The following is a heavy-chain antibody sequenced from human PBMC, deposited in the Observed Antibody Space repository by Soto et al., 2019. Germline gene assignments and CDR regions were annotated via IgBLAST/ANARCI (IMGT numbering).Heavy chain of an antibody. J-gene: IGHJ4*02. CDR1: GFTFSSHA. D-gene: IGHD4-17*01. CDR2: ISGSGAST. CDR3: AKFVWHRYGDYRESDIDY. V-gene: IGHV3-23*01. Sequence: EVRLLESGGGLVQPGGSLRLSCVVSGFTFSSHAMTWVRQAPGKELEWVSVISGSGASTYYADSVKGRFTISRDNSKNTLFMQMRSLRAEDTAVYYCAKFVWHRYGDYRESDIDYWGQGTLVTVSS.